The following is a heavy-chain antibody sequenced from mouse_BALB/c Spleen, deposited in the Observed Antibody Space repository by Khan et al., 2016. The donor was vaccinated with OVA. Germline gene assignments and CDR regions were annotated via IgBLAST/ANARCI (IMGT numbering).Heavy chain of an antibody. J-gene: IGHJ3*01. CDR3: ARGGGHYRFAY. Sequence: VQLQQSGAELVRPGVSVKISCKGSGYTFTDFAMHWVKQSRAKSLEWIGVISTYYGDTNYNQNFKGKATMTVDKSSSTAYMELARLTSEDSAIYYCARGGGHYRFAYWGQGTLVTVSA. CDR1: GYTFTDFA. V-gene: IGHV1S137*01. CDR2: ISTYYGDT. D-gene: IGHD2-1*01.